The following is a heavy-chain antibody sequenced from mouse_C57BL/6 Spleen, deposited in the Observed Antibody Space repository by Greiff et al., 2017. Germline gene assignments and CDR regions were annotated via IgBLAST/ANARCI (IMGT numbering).Heavy chain of an antibody. V-gene: IGHV1-55*01. Sequence: QVQLQQPGAELVKPGASVKMSCKASGYTFTSYWLTWVKQRPGQGLEWIGDIYPGSGSTNYNEKFKSKATLTVDTSSSTAYMQLSSLTSEDSAVYYCARAGAPTVAGYWGQGTTLTVSS. CDR1: GYTFTSYW. CDR2: IYPGSGST. D-gene: IGHD1-1*01. CDR3: ARAGAPTVAGY. J-gene: IGHJ2*01.